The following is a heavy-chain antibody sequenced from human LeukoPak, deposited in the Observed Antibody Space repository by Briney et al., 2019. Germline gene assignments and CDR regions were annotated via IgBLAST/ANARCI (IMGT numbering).Heavy chain of an antibody. D-gene: IGHD3-10*01. CDR1: GGSISSYY. J-gene: IGHJ6*03. V-gene: IGHV4-4*07. CDR3: ARGTGNYYYYYMDV. CDR2: IYTSGST. Sequence: PSETLSLTCTVSGGSISSYYWSWIRQPAGKGLEWIGRIYTSGSTNYNPSLKSRVTMSVDTSKSQFSLKLSSVTAADTAVYYCARGTGNYYYYYMDVWGKGTTVTVSS.